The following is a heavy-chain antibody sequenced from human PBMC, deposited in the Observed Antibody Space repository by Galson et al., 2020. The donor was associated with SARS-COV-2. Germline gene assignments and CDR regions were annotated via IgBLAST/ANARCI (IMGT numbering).Heavy chain of an antibody. Sequence: SETLSLTCSVSGGSIGSYYWAWIRQSPMKGLEYIGYIYYSGTTNYNPSLKSRVTMWVDTLKNQFSLRLTSVTAADTAIYYCARPWEHWGQGTLVTVSS. V-gene: IGHV4-59*01. CDR1: GGSIGSYY. J-gene: IGHJ1*01. CDR2: IYYSGTT. CDR3: ARPWEH. D-gene: IGHD1-26*01.